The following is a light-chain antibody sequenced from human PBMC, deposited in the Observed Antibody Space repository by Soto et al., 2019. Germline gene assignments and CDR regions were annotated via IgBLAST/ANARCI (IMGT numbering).Light chain of an antibody. CDR1: QSISRW. J-gene: IGKJ2*01. CDR3: QQYSTHST. CDR2: DAS. Sequence: DIQTTQSPSTLSASVGDRVTITCRASQSISRWLAWYQQKPGKAPKLLIYDASNLQSGVPSRFSGSGSGTEFTLTIGSLQPDDFAIYHCQQYSTHSTFGQGTKLEIK. V-gene: IGKV1-5*01.